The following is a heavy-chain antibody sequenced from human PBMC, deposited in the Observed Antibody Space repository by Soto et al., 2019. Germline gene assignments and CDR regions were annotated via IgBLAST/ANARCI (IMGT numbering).Heavy chain of an antibody. J-gene: IGHJ4*02. Sequence: EVQLVESGGGLVKPGGSLRLSCAASGFTFSSYSMNWVRQAPGKGLEWVSSISSSSSYIYYADSVKGRFTISIDNAKNSLYLQMNSLRAEDTAVYYCARVHGDYDHYYFDYWGQGTLVTVSS. CDR1: GFTFSSYS. V-gene: IGHV3-21*01. CDR3: ARVHGDYDHYYFDY. CDR2: ISSSSSYI. D-gene: IGHD4-17*01.